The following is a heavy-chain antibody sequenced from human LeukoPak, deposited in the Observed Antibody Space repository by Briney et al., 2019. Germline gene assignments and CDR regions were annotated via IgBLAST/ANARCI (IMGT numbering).Heavy chain of an antibody. CDR1: GYTFTCYY. D-gene: IGHD7-27*01. Sequence: ASVQVSCQASGYTFTCYYMHWVRQAPGQGLEWMGRINPNSGGTNYAQKFQGRVTMTRDTSISTAYMELSSLRSEDTAVYYCARDGAWGSHSCWGQGTLVTVSS. CDR3: ARDGAWGSHSC. V-gene: IGHV1-2*06. CDR2: INPNSGGT. J-gene: IGHJ4*02.